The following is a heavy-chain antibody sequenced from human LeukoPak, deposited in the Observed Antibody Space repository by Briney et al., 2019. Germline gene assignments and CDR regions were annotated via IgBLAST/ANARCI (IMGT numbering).Heavy chain of an antibody. D-gene: IGHD4-17*01. CDR3: STDSPTGFDH. V-gene: IGHV4-39*02. Sequence: SETLSLTCTVSGGSISSSSYYWGWIRQPPGKGLEWFGSIYYSGSTYYNPSLKSRVTISVDTSKNQFSLKLRSVTAADTAVYYCSTDSPTGFDHWGQGALVTVSS. CDR1: GGSISSSSYY. CDR2: IYYSGST. J-gene: IGHJ4*02.